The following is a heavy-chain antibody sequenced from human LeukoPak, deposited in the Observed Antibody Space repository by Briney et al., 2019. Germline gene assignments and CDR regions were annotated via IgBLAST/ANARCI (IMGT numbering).Heavy chain of an antibody. CDR1: GGSISSYY. CDR3: ARHPELRATHSVWFFDL. V-gene: IGHV4-59*08. J-gene: IGHJ2*01. CDR2: IYYSGST. Sequence: PSETLSLTCTVSGGSISSYYWSWIRQPPGKGLEWIGYIYYSGSTNSNPSLQSRVTISVDTSKNQFSLKLSSVTAADTAVYYCARHPELRATHSVWFFDLWGRGTLVTVSS. D-gene: IGHD4-23*01.